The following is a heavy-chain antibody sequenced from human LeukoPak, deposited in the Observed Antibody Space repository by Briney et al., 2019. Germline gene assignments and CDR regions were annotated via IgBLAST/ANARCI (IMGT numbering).Heavy chain of an antibody. V-gene: IGHV1-69*05. Sequence: ASVKVSCKASGGTFSSYAISWVRQAPGQGLEWMGRIVPIFGTANYAQKFQGRVTIITDESTSTAYMELSSLRSEDTAVYYCARVLYYYDSSCYYFDYWGQGTLVTVSS. CDR1: GGTFSSYA. CDR3: ARVLYYYDSSCYYFDY. D-gene: IGHD3-22*01. J-gene: IGHJ4*02. CDR2: IVPIFGTA.